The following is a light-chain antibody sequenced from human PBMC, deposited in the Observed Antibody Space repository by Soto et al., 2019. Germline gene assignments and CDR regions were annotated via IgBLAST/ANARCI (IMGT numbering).Light chain of an antibody. CDR1: QTINNY. J-gene: IGKJ2*01. CDR2: PAS. Sequence: DIPLTQSPPFLSASVGDRVTVTCRASQTINNYLAWFRKKEGKAPEFLIYPASTLQGGVPSRFSGHGFGINFTLTISSLQPEDFATYYCQQLRAYPHTFGHGTKLDIK. CDR3: QQLRAYPHT. V-gene: IGKV1-9*01.